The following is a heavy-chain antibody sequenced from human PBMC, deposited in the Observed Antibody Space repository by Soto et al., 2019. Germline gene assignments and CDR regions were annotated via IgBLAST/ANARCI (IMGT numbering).Heavy chain of an antibody. CDR1: GGSFSGYY. CDR2: INHSGST. D-gene: IGHD6-13*01. V-gene: IGHV4-34*01. J-gene: IGHJ3*02. Sequence: PSETLSLTCAVYGGSFSGYYWSWIRQPPGKGLEWIGEINHSGSTNYNPSLKSRVTISVDTSKNQFSLKLSSVTAADTAVYYCARGGSSSWYGVGAFDIWGQGTMVTVSS. CDR3: ARGGSSSWYGVGAFDI.